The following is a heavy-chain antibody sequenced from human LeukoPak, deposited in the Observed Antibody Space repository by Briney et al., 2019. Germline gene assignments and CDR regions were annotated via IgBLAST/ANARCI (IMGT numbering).Heavy chain of an antibody. CDR2: IHSGGST. V-gene: IGHV3-53*01. CDR3: ARASSSWHYYFDY. CDR1: GFTVSSNY. Sequence: GGSLRLSCAASGFTVSSNYMGWVRQAPGKGLEWVSIIHSGGSTYYAVSVKGRFTISRDDSKNTLYLQMNSLSAEDTAVYYCARASSSWHYYFDYWGQGTLVTVSS. J-gene: IGHJ4*02. D-gene: IGHD6-13*01.